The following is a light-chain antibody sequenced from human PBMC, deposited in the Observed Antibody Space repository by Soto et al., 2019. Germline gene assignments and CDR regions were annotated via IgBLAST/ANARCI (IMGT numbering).Light chain of an antibody. CDR3: QQFNSYHS. V-gene: IGKV1-13*02. Sequence: IQLTQSPSSLSASLGDRVTITCRASQDIESALAWYQQRPGKAPKLLIYDVSTLESGESSRFSGSGSGTNFALTISSLQPEDFATYYCQQFNSYHSFGPGTKVDIK. J-gene: IGKJ3*01. CDR1: QDIESA. CDR2: DVS.